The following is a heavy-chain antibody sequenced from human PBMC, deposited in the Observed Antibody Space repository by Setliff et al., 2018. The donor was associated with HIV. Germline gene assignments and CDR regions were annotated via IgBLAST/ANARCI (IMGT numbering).Heavy chain of an antibody. CDR2: INHSGST. CDR3: ARRVRGTIVYNAFDP. Sequence: SETLSLPCTVSGGSISSGGYYWSWIRQPPGKGLEWIGEINHSGSTNYNPSLKSRRTISVDTSKNQFSLKLTSVTAAETAVYYCARRVRGTIVYNAFDPWGRGTMVTVSS. V-gene: IGHV4-39*07. CDR1: GGSISSGGYY. D-gene: IGHD1-26*01. J-gene: IGHJ3*01.